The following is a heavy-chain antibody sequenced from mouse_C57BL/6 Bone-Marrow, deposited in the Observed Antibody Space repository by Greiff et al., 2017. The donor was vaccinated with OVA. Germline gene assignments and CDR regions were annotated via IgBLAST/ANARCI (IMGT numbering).Heavy chain of an antibody. Sequence: VQLQQSGPGLVKPSQSLSLTCSVTGYSITSGYYWNWIRQFPGNKLEWMGYISYDGSNNYNPSLKNRISITRDTSKNQFFLKLNSVTTEDTATYYCASYYYGSRGFAYWGQGTLVTVSA. J-gene: IGHJ3*01. CDR1: GYSITSGYY. D-gene: IGHD1-1*01. CDR3: ASYYYGSRGFAY. CDR2: ISYDGSN. V-gene: IGHV3-6*01.